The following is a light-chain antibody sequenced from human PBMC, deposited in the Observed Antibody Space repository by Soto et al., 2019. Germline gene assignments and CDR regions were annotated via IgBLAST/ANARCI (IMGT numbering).Light chain of an antibody. Sequence: QSVLTQPPSVSGAPGQRVTISCTGNSSNIGAGYDVHWYQQLPGTAPKLIIYGNNNRPSGVPDRFSGSKSGTSASLAITGLQAEDEADYYCQSYDSSLSGYVVFGGGTKLTVL. CDR2: GNN. J-gene: IGLJ2*01. V-gene: IGLV1-40*01. CDR3: QSYDSSLSGYVV. CDR1: SSNIGAGYD.